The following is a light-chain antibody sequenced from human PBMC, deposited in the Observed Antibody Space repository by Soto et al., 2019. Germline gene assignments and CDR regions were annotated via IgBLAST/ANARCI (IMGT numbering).Light chain of an antibody. CDR3: QQSYSTSWT. CDR1: QSITKY. J-gene: IGKJ1*01. CDR2: AAS. V-gene: IGKV1-39*01. Sequence: DIQMTQSPSSLSASVGDSVTITCRASQSITKYLNWYQQKPGKAPKLLIYAASSLQSGVLSRFSGSGSGTDFSLTISSLQPEDFATYYCQQSYSTSWTFGQGTKVEIK.